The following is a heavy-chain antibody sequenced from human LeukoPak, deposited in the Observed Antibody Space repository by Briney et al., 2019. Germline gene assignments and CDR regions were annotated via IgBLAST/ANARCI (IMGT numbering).Heavy chain of an antibody. CDR3: ARVGSHYYYYYYMDV. Sequence: GGSLRLSCAASGFTFSNYWMNWVRQAPGKGLEWVANIKQDGSEIYYVDSVKGRFTISRDNAKNSLYLQMNSLRAEDTAVYYCARVGSHYYYYYYMDVWGKGTTVTVSS. CDR2: IKQDGSEI. J-gene: IGHJ6*03. V-gene: IGHV3-7*01. D-gene: IGHD2-15*01. CDR1: GFTFSNYW.